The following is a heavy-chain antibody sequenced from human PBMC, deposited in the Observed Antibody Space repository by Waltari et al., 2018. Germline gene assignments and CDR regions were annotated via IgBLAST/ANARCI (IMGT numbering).Heavy chain of an antibody. CDR1: GGSFSGYP. D-gene: IGHD3-10*01. J-gene: IGHJ5*02. V-gene: IGHV4-34*02. Sequence: QVQLKQWGAGTLKPSDTLSLTCGVYGGSFSGYPWTWVRQSPGKGLAWIGEINNGGVTNYVPSLKSRVTISVEASKNQFSRLVRSVTAADTAVYYCARGGVPDYYGSGSPYRNWFDPWGQGTLVTVSS. CDR3: ARGGVPDYYGSGSPYRNWFDP. CDR2: INNGGVT.